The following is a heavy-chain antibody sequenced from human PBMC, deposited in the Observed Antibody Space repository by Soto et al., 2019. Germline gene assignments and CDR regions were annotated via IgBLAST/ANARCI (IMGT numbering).Heavy chain of an antibody. V-gene: IGHV3-23*01. J-gene: IGHJ4*02. CDR3: AKDGSGGSCYPPDY. CDR2: ISGSGGST. D-gene: IGHD2-15*01. Sequence: GGSLSLSSAASGFPFSSYSMSWVRQAPGKGLEWVSAISGSGGSTYYADSVKGRFAISRDNSKNTLYLQMNSLRAEDTAVYYCAKDGSGGSCYPPDYWGQGTLVTVSS. CDR1: GFPFSSYS.